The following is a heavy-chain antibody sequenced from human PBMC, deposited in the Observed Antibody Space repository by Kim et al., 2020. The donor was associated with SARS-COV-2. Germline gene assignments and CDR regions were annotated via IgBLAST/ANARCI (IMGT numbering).Heavy chain of an antibody. CDR3: ARSPRGYDSSGYYYEDFRFDP. CDR2: ISSSSSYI. J-gene: IGHJ5*02. D-gene: IGHD3-22*01. V-gene: IGHV3-21*01. Sequence: GGSLRLSCAASGFTFSSYSMNWVRQAPGKGLEWVSSISSSSSYIYYADSVKGRFTISRDNVKNSLYLQMNSLRAEDTAVYYCARSPRGYDSSGYYYEDFRFDPWGQGTLGTVSS. CDR1: GFTFSSYS.